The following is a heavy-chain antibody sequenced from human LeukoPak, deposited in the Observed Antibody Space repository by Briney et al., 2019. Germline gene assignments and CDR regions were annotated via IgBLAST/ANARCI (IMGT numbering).Heavy chain of an antibody. CDR3: ARDPAPQGWFDS. CDR1: GFIFSDYY. Sequence: GGSLRLSCAASGFIFSDYYMSWIRQAPGKGLEWVSYISNSDSTIYYADSVKGRFTISRDNAKNSLFLQMNSLRAEDTAVYHCARDPAPQGWFDSWGQGTLVTVSS. V-gene: IGHV3-11*04. J-gene: IGHJ5*01. CDR2: ISNSDSTI.